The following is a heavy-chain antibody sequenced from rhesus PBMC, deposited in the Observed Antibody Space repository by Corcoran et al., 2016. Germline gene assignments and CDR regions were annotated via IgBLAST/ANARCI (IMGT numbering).Heavy chain of an antibody. V-gene: IGHV4-173*01. J-gene: IGHJ4*01. CDR2: VSGSIGST. D-gene: IGHD1-44*01. Sequence: QLQLQESGPGLVKPSVTLSLTCAVSGGSISSVYWSWIRPPPGKGLEWIGHVSGSIGSTDYNPSLKSRVTISTDTSKNQFSLKLNSVTAADTAVYYCARVYGYNSLDYWGQGVLVTVSS. CDR1: GGSISSVY. CDR3: ARVYGYNSLDY.